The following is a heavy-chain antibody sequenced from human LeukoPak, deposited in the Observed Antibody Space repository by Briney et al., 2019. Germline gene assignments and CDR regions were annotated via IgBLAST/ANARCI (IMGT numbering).Heavy chain of an antibody. V-gene: IGHV3-21*01. D-gene: IGHD2-2*01. CDR2: ISSSSSYI. CDR1: GFTFSSYG. CDR3: AREDIVVVPAACDY. J-gene: IGHJ4*02. Sequence: GGSLRLSCAASGFTFSSYGMSWVRQAPGKGLEWVSSISSSSSYIYYADSVKGRFTISRDNAKNSLYLQMNSLRAEDTAVYYCAREDIVVVPAACDYWGQGTLVTVSS.